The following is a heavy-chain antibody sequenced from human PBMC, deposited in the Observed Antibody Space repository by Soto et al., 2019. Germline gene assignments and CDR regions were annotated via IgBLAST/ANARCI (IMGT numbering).Heavy chain of an antibody. CDR3: ARSGKLRYFDWFDR. V-gene: IGHV4-59*01. CDR2: IYYSGYT. Sequence: SQPLSLTCTVSGGSISNFYWSWILHSPGKGLEWIGYIYYSGYTDYNPSLKSRVTISVDTSKNQFSLKLTSVTAADTAVYYCARSGKLRYFDWFDRWGQGTLVTVSS. D-gene: IGHD3-9*01. J-gene: IGHJ5*02. CDR1: GGSISNFY.